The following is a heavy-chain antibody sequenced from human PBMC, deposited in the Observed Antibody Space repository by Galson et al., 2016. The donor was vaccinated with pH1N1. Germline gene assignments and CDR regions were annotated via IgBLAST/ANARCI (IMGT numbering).Heavy chain of an antibody. V-gene: IGHV2-70*01. CDR1: GFSLSTSGMC. CDR2: IDWDDDK. J-gene: IGHJ4*02. Sequence: PALVKPPQTLTLTCTFSGFSLSTSGMCVSWIRQPPGKALEWLALIDWDDDKYYSTSLKTRLTISKDTSKNQVVLTMTNMDPVDTATYYCARCNWFGKFSTYYFDYWGQGTLVTVSS. D-gene: IGHD3-10*01. CDR3: ARCNWFGKFSTYYFDY.